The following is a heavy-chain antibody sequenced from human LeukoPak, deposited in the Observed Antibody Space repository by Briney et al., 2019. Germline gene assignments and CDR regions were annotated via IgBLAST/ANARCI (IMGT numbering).Heavy chain of an antibody. CDR2: INPNSGGT. V-gene: IGHV1-2*02. J-gene: IGHJ4*02. D-gene: IGHD2-15*01. CDR3: ASRPDQHLLYYFDY. Sequence: ASVKVSCKASGYTFTGYYMHWVRQAPGQGLEWMGWINPNSGGTKYAQKFQGRVTMTSDASISTAYMELSSLRSDDTAVYYCASRPDQHLLYYFDYWGQGALVTVSS. CDR1: GYTFTGYY.